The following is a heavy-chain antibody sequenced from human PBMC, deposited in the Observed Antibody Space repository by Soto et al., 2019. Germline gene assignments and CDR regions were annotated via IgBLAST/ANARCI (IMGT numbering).Heavy chain of an antibody. D-gene: IGHD3-16*02. CDR2: MNPNSGNT. CDR3: ALSPPRMITFGGVIVISKRALRFDY. V-gene: IGHV1-8*01. J-gene: IGHJ4*02. CDR1: GYTFTSYD. Sequence: ASVKVSCKASGYTFTSYDINWVRQATGQGLEWMGWMNPNSGNTGYAQKFQGRVTMTRNTSISTAYMELSSLRSEDTAVYYCALSPPRMITFGGVIVISKRALRFDYWGQGTLVTVSS.